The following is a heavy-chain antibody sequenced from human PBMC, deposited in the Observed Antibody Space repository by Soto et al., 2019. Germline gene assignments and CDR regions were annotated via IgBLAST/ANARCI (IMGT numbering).Heavy chain of an antibody. CDR3: ARHPTTVTTGNYYYYYGMDV. J-gene: IGHJ6*02. D-gene: IGHD4-4*01. V-gene: IGHV5-51*01. Sequence: LGESLKISCKGSGYSFTSYWIGWVRQVPGKGLEWMGIIYPGDSDTRYSPSFQGQVTISADKSISTAYLQWSSLKASDTAMYYCARHPTTVTTGNYYYYYGMDVWGQGTPVTVS. CDR1: GYSFTSYW. CDR2: IYPGDSDT.